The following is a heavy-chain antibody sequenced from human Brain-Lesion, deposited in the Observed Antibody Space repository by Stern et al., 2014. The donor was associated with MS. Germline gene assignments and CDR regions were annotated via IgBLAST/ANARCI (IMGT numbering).Heavy chain of an antibody. CDR2: IFNSGST. Sequence: QVQLVQSGPGLVKPSQTLSLSCTVSGGSISSGGYYWSWIRQPAGKGLEWIGRIFNSGSTSYNPSLKSRVPISIDTSKNPFSLRLNPMTAADTAVYYCARGRVVPGFQYYATDVWGQGTTVIVSS. D-gene: IGHD2-2*01. CDR1: GGSISSGGYY. J-gene: IGHJ6*02. CDR3: ARGRVVPGFQYYATDV. V-gene: IGHV4-61*02.